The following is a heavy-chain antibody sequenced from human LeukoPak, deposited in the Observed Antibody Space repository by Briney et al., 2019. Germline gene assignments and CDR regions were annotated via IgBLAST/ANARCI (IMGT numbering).Heavy chain of an antibody. J-gene: IGHJ4*02. CDR1: GYTFTGYY. CDR3: ARPRGTWIQLWLFDY. CDR2: INPNSGGT. D-gene: IGHD5-18*01. Sequence: ASVKVSCKASGYTFTGYYMHWVRQAPGQGLEWRGWINPNSGGTNYAQKFQGRVTMTRDTSISTAYMELSRLRSDDTAVYYCARPRGTWIQLWLFDYWGQGTLVTVSS. V-gene: IGHV1-2*02.